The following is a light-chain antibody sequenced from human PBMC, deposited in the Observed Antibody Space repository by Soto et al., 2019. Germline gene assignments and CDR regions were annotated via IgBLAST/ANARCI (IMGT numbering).Light chain of an antibody. J-gene: IGKJ2*01. V-gene: IGKV1-5*03. CDR2: RAS. CDR1: QSISPW. Sequence: DLQMTQSPSTLSAYVGERVTITCRASQSISPWLAWYQKKPGKAPNLLIYRASNLQTGVPSRFSGSGSGTEFTLTINSLQPDDFATYYCQQYRCRPYTLGQGTKREIE. CDR3: QQYRCRPYT.